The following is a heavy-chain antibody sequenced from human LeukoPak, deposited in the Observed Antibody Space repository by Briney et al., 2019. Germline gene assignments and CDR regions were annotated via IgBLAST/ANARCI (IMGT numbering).Heavy chain of an antibody. Sequence: ASVKVSCKASGYSFTNYGISWVRQAPGQGLEWMEWISDYNAKTNYAQKLQGRVTMTTDTSTSTAYMELKSLRSDDTAVYYCARRRYEFWTGFYYYYMDVWGKGTTVTVSS. CDR2: ISDYNAKT. V-gene: IGHV1-18*01. CDR1: GYSFTNYG. CDR3: ARRRYEFWTGFYYYYMDV. J-gene: IGHJ6*03. D-gene: IGHD3-3*01.